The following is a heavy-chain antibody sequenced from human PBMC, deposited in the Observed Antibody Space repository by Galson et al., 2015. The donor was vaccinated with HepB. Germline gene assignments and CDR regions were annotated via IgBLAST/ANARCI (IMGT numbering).Heavy chain of an antibody. Sequence: SLRLSCAASGFAFSSYGMHWVRQAPGKGLEWVAVIWYDGSNKYYADSVKGRFTISRDNSKNTLYLQMNSLRAEDTAVYYCARDLGRGGNDYWGQGTLVTVSS. CDR1: GFAFSSYG. V-gene: IGHV3-33*01. CDR3: ARDLGRGGNDY. CDR2: IWYDGSNK. D-gene: IGHD3-10*01. J-gene: IGHJ4*02.